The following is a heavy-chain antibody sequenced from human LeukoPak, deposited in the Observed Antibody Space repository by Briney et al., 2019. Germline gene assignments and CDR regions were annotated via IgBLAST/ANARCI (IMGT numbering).Heavy chain of an antibody. J-gene: IGHJ4*02. CDR2: IKQDGGEK. D-gene: IGHD6-19*01. CDR1: GFTFNTYW. V-gene: IGHV3-7*05. Sequence: GGSLRLSCAASGFTFNTYWMSWVRQAAGEGLEGVANIKQDGGEKYYVDSVKGLITISRDNAKNSLFRQMNSLRAEDTAVYYCARGLVVCDYWGQGTLVTVSS. CDR3: ARGLVVCDY.